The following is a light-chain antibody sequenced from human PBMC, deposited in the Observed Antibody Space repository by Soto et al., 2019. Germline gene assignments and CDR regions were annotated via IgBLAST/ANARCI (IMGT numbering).Light chain of an antibody. CDR1: QSVLYSPNNKNY. J-gene: IGKJ5*01. CDR3: QQYGSSPT. V-gene: IGKV4-1*01. CDR2: WAT. Sequence: DIVMTQSPDSLAVSLGDRATINCKSSQSVLYSPNNKNYLAWYQQKPGQPPKLLIYWATTRESGVPDRFSGSGSGTDFTLTISRLEPEDFAVYYCQQYGSSPTFGQGTRLENK.